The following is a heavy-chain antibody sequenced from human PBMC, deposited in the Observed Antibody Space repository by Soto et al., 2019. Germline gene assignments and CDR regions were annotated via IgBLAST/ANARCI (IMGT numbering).Heavy chain of an antibody. CDR3: ARASLVGRAPPNGNWFDP. V-gene: IGHV4-39*07. J-gene: IGHJ5*02. Sequence: SGNLSLTCTVPGGSLISSGYYWVVIRQPPRKGLDWIGSICCGGSTYSNAPLKSRVAISIDTSKNQFSMHLTSVTAADTAVFYCARASLVGRAPPNGNWFDPWGQGTLVTVSS. CDR1: GGSLISSGYY. D-gene: IGHD2-8*02. CDR2: ICCGGST.